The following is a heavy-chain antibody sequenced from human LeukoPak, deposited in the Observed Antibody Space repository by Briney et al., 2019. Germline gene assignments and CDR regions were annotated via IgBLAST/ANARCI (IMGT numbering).Heavy chain of an antibody. CDR3: PRSRSRLYCSGGSGRWNDY. CDR1: GASISSYY. J-gene: IGHJ4*02. Sequence: PSETLSLTCTVSGASISSYYWSWIRQPAGKGLEWIVRIYSSRSIYNRSLKSRATISVDTPKNQFSLNLSSVTAADTAVYYCPRSRSRLYCSGGSGRWNDYWGQGTLVTVSS. D-gene: IGHD2-15*01. CDR2: IYSSRS. V-gene: IGHV4-4*07.